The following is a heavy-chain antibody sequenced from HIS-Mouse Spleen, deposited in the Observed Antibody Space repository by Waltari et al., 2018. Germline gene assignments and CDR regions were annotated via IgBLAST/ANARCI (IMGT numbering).Heavy chain of an antibody. Sequence: QLQLQESGPGLVKPSETLSLTCTVSGGPISSSSYYWGWIRQPPGKGLEWIGSIYYSGSTYYNPSLKSRVTISVDTSKNQFSLKLSSVTAADTAVYYGAREIPYSSSWYDWYFDLWGRGTLVIVSS. D-gene: IGHD6-13*01. CDR3: AREIPYSSSWYDWYFDL. J-gene: IGHJ2*01. V-gene: IGHV4-39*07. CDR1: GGPISSSSYY. CDR2: IYYSGST.